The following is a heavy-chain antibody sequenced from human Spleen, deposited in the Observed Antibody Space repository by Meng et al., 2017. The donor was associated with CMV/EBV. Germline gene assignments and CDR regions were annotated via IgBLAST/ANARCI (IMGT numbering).Heavy chain of an antibody. J-gene: IGHJ4*02. V-gene: IGHV3-30-3*01. Sequence: GESLKISCAASGFTFSSYAMHWVRQAPGKGLEWVAVISYDGSNKYYADSVKGRFTISRDNSKNTLYLQMNSLRDEDTAVYYCASDPTGYFDYWGQGTLVTVSS. CDR1: GFTFSSYA. CDR2: ISYDGSNK. CDR3: ASDPTGYFDY.